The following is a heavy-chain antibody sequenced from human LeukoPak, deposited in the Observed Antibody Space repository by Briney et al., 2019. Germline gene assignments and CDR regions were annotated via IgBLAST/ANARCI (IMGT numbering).Heavy chain of an antibody. D-gene: IGHD5-24*01. CDR1: GGSISSYY. J-gene: IGHJ4*02. CDR3: ARDRRYGLDY. CDR2: IYYSGST. Sequence: SETLSLTCTVSGGSISSYYWSWIRQPPGKGLEWIGYIYYSGSTNYNPSLKSRVTISVDKSKNQFSLKLSSVTAADTAVYYCARDRRYGLDYWGQGTLVTVSS. V-gene: IGHV4-59*12.